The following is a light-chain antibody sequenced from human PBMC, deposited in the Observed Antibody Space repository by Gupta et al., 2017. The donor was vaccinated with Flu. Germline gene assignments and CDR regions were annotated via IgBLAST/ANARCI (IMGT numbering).Light chain of an antibody. CDR2: TNN. Sequence: QSVLTQAPSASATPGQRVTIPCSGSSSNIGSNTANWYQQLPGTAPKLLIHTNNRRPSGVPDRFSGSKSGTSASLAISGLQSEDEADYYCASWDDSLNGWVFGGGTKLTVL. J-gene: IGLJ3*02. V-gene: IGLV1-44*01. CDR3: ASWDDSLNGWV. CDR1: SSNIGSNT.